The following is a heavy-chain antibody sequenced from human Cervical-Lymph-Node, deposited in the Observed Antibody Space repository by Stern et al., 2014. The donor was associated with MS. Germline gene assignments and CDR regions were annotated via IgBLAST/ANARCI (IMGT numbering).Heavy chain of an antibody. V-gene: IGHV4-39*01. CDR1: GDSISTRSDY. Sequence: QVQLQESGPGLVKPSETLSLTCTVSGDSISTRSDYWGWIRQAPGEGLEWIGTIHDTGTTYYNSSLKIRVPMPEDTSKRQFSLRLSSVTAADTALYYCARQHSSGWYDYWGQGTLVTVSS. CDR2: IHDTGTT. J-gene: IGHJ4*02. D-gene: IGHD6-19*01. CDR3: ARQHSSGWYDY.